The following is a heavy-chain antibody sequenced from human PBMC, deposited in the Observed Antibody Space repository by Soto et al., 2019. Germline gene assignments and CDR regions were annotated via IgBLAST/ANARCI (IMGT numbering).Heavy chain of an antibody. J-gene: IGHJ3*02. CDR3: TTNEYSSGWYWVNDAFDI. D-gene: IGHD6-19*01. Sequence: GGSLRLSCAASGFTFSNAWMSWVRQAPGKGLEWVGRIKSKTDGGTTDYAAPVKGRFTISRDDSKNTLYLQMNSLKTEDTAVYYFTTNEYSSGWYWVNDAFDIWGQGTMVTVSS. CDR2: IKSKTDGGTT. CDR1: GFTFSNAW. V-gene: IGHV3-15*01.